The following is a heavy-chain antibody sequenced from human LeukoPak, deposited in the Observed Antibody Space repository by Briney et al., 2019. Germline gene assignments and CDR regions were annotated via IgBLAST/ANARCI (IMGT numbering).Heavy chain of an antibody. CDR2: ISSSSYI. Sequence: PGGSLRLSCAASGFTFSSYSMNWVRQAPGKGLEWVSSISSSSYIYYADSVKGRFTISRDNAKNSLYLQMNSLRAEDTAVYYCARDLAAAGTDDYWGQGTLVTVSS. V-gene: IGHV3-21*01. D-gene: IGHD6-13*01. CDR3: ARDLAAAGTDDY. J-gene: IGHJ4*02. CDR1: GFTFSSYS.